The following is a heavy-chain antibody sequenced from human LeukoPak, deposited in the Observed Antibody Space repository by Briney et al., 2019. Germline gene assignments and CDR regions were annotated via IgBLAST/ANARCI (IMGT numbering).Heavy chain of an antibody. Sequence: GGSLRLSCAASGFTFSSYWMSWVRQAPGKGLEWVANIKQDGSEKYYVDSVKGRFTISRDNAKNSLYLQMNSLRAEDTAVYYCASLVLDYGDFEDYWGQGTLVTVSS. V-gene: IGHV3-7*01. J-gene: IGHJ4*02. D-gene: IGHD4-17*01. CDR1: GFTFSSYW. CDR3: ASLVLDYGDFEDY. CDR2: IKQDGSEK.